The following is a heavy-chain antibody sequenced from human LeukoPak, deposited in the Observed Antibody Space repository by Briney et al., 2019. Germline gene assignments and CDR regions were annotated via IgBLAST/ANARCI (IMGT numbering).Heavy chain of an antibody. CDR3: ARDQLGVANY. V-gene: IGHV3-21*01. Sequence: GGSLRLSCAASGFTFSSYSMNWVRQAPGKGLEWVSSISSSSSYIYYADSVKGRFTISGDNAKNSLYLQMNSLRAEDTAVYYCARDQLGVANYWGQGTLVTVSS. D-gene: IGHD2-8*01. CDR1: GFTFSSYS. CDR2: ISSSSSYI. J-gene: IGHJ4*02.